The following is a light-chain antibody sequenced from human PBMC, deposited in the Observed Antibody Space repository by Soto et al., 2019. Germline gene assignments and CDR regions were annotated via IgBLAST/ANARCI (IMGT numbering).Light chain of an antibody. CDR1: QGISINY. V-gene: IGKV3-20*01. J-gene: IGKJ1*01. CDR3: QQYGSSPRT. Sequence: EIVLTQSPGTLSLSPGERATLSCRASQGISINYLAWYQQKPGQAPRLLFYGTSNRATGIPDRFSGSGSGTDFSLTISSLEPGDLAVYYCQQYGSSPRTFGQGTKVDI. CDR2: GTS.